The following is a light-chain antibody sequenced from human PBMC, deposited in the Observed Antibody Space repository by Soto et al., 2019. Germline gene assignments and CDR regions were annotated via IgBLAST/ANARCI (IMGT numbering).Light chain of an antibody. Sequence: EIVLTQSPATLSLSPGERATLSCRASPSISNYLAWYQHKPGQAPRLLIYDASTRAPGIPARFSGSGSGTDFTLTISSLEPEDCAVYFCQLRSNWPPTWTFGQGTKVEVK. CDR2: DAS. J-gene: IGKJ1*01. CDR1: PSISNY. CDR3: QLRSNWPPTWT. V-gene: IGKV3-11*01.